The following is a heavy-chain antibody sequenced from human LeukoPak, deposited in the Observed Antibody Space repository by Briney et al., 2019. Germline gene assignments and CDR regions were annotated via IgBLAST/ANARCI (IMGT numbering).Heavy chain of an antibody. J-gene: IGHJ4*02. D-gene: IGHD3-16*02. CDR2: FYYSGSP. Sequence: SETLPHTRTVSGGSITSYYGSWIGQPPGKGLEWIGYFYYSGSPNYNPSLKSRVTISVDTSKNQFSLKLFSVTAADTALYYCARAGVISPFDYWAKGNLVTVSS. CDR3: ARAGVISPFDY. V-gene: IGHV4-59*01. CDR1: GGSITSYY.